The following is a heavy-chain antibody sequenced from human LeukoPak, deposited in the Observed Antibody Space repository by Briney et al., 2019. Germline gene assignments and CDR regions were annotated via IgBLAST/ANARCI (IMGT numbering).Heavy chain of an antibody. V-gene: IGHV3-7*01. D-gene: IGHD6-13*01. J-gene: IGHJ4*02. Sequence: GGSLRLSCAASGFTSSSYWMSWVRPAPGRGLEWVANIKQDGSEKYYVDSVKGRFTISRDNAKNSLYLQMNSLRAEETGVYYCARVQKTHSSSWDGVGVFDYWGQGTLVTVSS. CDR1: GFTSSSYW. CDR2: IKQDGSEK. CDR3: ARVQKTHSSSWDGVGVFDY.